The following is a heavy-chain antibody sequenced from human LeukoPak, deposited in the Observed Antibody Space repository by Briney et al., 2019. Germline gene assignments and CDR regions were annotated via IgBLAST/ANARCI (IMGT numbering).Heavy chain of an antibody. CDR2: IKQDGSEI. J-gene: IGHJ4*02. Sequence: SGGSLRLSCAASGFTLSSYWMSWVRQAPGKGLEWVANIKQDGSEINYVDSVKGRFTISRDNAKNSMLLQMNGLRAEDTAVYYCARADYGGNLFFDYWGQGALVTVSS. V-gene: IGHV3-7*04. D-gene: IGHD4-23*01. CDR1: GFTLSSYW. CDR3: ARADYGGNLFFDY.